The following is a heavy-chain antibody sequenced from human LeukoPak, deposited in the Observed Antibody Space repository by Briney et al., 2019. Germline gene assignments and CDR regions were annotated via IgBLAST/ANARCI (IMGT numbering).Heavy chain of an antibody. Sequence: GSSVKVSRKASGGTFSSYAISWVRQAPGQGLEWMGGIIPIFGTANYAQKFQGRVTITADESTSTAYMELSSLRSEDTAVYYCAGGSYYEYTFDYWGQGTLVTVSS. CDR3: AGGSYYEYTFDY. D-gene: IGHD1-26*01. V-gene: IGHV1-69*01. CDR1: GGTFSSYA. J-gene: IGHJ4*02. CDR2: IIPIFGTA.